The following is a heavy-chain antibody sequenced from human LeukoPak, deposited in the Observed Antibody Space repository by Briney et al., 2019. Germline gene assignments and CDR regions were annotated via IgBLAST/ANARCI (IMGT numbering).Heavy chain of an antibody. CDR1: GGSISSGDYY. V-gene: IGHV4-30-4*01. D-gene: IGHD4-17*01. J-gene: IGHJ6*02. Sequence: SETLSLTCTVSGGSISSGDYYWSWIRQPPGKGLEWIGYIYYNGSTYYNPSLKSRVTISVDTSKNQFSLKLSSVTAADTAVYYCARFSTVTGSYYGMDVWGQGTTVTVSS. CDR2: IYYNGST. CDR3: ARFSTVTGSYYGMDV.